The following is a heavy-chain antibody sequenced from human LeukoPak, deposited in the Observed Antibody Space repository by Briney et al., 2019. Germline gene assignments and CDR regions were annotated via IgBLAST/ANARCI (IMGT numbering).Heavy chain of an antibody. CDR2: INPNSGGT. V-gene: IGHV1-2*06. J-gene: IGHJ4*02. Sequence: WASVKVSCKASGYTFTGYYMHWVRQAPGQGLEWMGRINPNSGGTNHAQKFQGRVTMTRDTSISTAYMELSRLRSDDTAVYYCAREGYGDYEGGVLDYWGQGTLVTVSS. D-gene: IGHD4-17*01. CDR3: AREGYGDYEGGVLDY. CDR1: GYTFTGYY.